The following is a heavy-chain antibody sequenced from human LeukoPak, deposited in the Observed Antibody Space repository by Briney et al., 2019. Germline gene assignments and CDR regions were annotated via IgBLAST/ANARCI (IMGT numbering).Heavy chain of an antibody. CDR2: IIYSGNT. V-gene: IGHV4-39*01. J-gene: IGHJ3*02. Sequence: SETLSLTCTASSGSISSTSYYWGWIRQPPGRGLEWIGGIIYSGNTYYNPSLKSRVTISVDTTKNQFSLKLTSVTAADTAVYFCVRHFRYYDSSGPAENDAFDIWGQGTMVTVSS. CDR1: SGSISSTSYY. CDR3: VRHFRYYDSSGPAENDAFDI. D-gene: IGHD3-22*01.